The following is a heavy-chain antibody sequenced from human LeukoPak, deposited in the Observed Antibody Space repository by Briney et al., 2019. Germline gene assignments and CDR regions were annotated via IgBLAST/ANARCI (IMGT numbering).Heavy chain of an antibody. Sequence: SETLSLTCTVSGGSISSYYWSWIRQPPGKGLEWIGYIYHSGSTNYNPSLKSRVTISVDTSKNQFSLKLSSVTAADTAVYYCAREYYYDSSGYPWFDSWGQGTLVTVSS. CDR2: IYHSGST. J-gene: IGHJ5*01. V-gene: IGHV4-59*01. CDR3: AREYYYDSSGYPWFDS. CDR1: GGSISSYY. D-gene: IGHD3-22*01.